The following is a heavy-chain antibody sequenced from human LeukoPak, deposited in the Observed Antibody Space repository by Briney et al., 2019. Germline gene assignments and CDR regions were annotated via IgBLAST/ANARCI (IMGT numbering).Heavy chain of an antibody. V-gene: IGHV3-48*02. CDR3: ARGYYYDSSGYKH. CDR1: GFTFSSYS. Sequence: GGSLRLSCAASGFTFSSYSMNWVRQAPGKGLEWVSYISSSSSTIYYADSVKGRFTISRDNAKNSLYLQMNSLGDEDTAVYYCARGYYYDSSGYKHWGQGTLVTVSS. D-gene: IGHD3-22*01. J-gene: IGHJ4*02. CDR2: ISSSSSTI.